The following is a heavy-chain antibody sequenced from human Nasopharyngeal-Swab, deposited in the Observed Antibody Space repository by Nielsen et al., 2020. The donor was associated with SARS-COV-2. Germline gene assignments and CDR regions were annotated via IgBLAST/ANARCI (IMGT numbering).Heavy chain of an antibody. CDR2: AYYGSKRYT. Sequence: SETLSLTCAISGDSVSSTSTGWNWIRQSPSRGLEWLGRAYYGSKRYTDYAVSVKSRITINADTSKNQFSLQLNSVNPEDTAVYYCARGYLKSGMDVWGQGTTVTVSS. J-gene: IGHJ6*02. V-gene: IGHV6-1*01. CDR3: ARGYLKSGMDV. CDR1: GDSVSSTSTG. D-gene: IGHD1-1*01.